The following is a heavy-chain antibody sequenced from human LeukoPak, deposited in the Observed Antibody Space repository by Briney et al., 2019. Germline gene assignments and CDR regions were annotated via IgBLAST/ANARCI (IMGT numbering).Heavy chain of an antibody. D-gene: IGHD1-14*01. Sequence: SETLSLTCTVSGGSISSSSYYWGWLRQPPGKGLEWIGSIYYSGSTYYNPSLKSRVTISVDTSKNQFSLKLSSVTAADTAVYYCAKPTAEYYYYYMDVWGKGTTVTISS. CDR2: IYYSGST. J-gene: IGHJ6*03. CDR3: AKPTAEYYYYYMDV. V-gene: IGHV4-39*01. CDR1: GGSISSSSYY.